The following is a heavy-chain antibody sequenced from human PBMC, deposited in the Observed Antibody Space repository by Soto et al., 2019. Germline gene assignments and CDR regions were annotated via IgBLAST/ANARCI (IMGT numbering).Heavy chain of an antibody. J-gene: IGHJ6*03. D-gene: IGHD2-2*01. CDR1: GFTFSSYW. CDR2: IKQDGSEK. Sequence: PGGSLRLSCAASGFTFSSYWMSWVRQAPGKGLEWVANIKQDGSEKYYVDSVKGRFTISRDNAKNSLYLQMNSLRAEDTAVYYCARTDIVVVYYYYYYMDVWGKGTTVTVSS. CDR3: ARTDIVVVYYYYYYMDV. V-gene: IGHV3-7*01.